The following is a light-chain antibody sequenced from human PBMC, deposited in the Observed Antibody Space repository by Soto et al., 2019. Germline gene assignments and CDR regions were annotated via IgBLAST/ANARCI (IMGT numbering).Light chain of an antibody. CDR2: DAS. CDR1: QTIRNW. J-gene: IGKJ5*01. CDR3: QQCHATPLT. Sequence: DIQVTQSPSTLSASVGALVTTIVRASQTIRNWLAWYQQKPGKAPNPLIYDASSLKSGVPARFSGSGSGTEFTLTTSSLQPEDVGIYYCQQCHATPLTFGQGTRLEI. V-gene: IGKV1-5*02.